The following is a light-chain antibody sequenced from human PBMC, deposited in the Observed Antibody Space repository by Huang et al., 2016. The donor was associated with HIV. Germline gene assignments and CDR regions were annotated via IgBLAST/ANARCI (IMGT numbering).Light chain of an antibody. CDR2: GSS. Sequence: EIVLTQSPDTLSLSPGESGALSCRASPNVTNDYLAWYQHKSGQAPRLLIYGSSGRATGTPARFSGSGSGRDFSLTINTLEPEDFASYYCQQYSTSPWTFGPGTKLEVK. CDR3: QQYSTSPWT. V-gene: IGKV3-20*01. J-gene: IGKJ1*01. CDR1: PNVTNDY.